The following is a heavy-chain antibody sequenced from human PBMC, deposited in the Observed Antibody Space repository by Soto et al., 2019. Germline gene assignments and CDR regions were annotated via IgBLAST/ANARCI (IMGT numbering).Heavy chain of an antibody. Sequence: SETLSLTCTVSGGSISSSSYYWGWILQPPGKGLEWIGSIYYSGSTYYNPSLKSRVTISVDTSKNQFSLKLSSVTAADTAVYYCARTRSYDYVWGSYRPVENFDYWGQGTLVTVSS. CDR1: GGSISSSSYY. CDR2: IYYSGST. D-gene: IGHD3-16*02. J-gene: IGHJ4*02. CDR3: ARTRSYDYVWGSYRPVENFDY. V-gene: IGHV4-39*01.